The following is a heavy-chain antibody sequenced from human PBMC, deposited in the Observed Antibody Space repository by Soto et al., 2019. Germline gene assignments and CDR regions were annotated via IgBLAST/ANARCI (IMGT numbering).Heavy chain of an antibody. D-gene: IGHD3-10*01. V-gene: IGHV3-66*01. CDR3: ARGGSGSDWDYYGMDV. J-gene: IGHJ6*02. CDR1: ALTASKNY. CDR2: IYSGGTT. Sequence: EVQLVESGGGLVQPGGSLRLSCAGSALTASKNYMSWVRQPPGKGLEWVSVIYSGGTTYYADSVKDRFSISRDNSKSTLYLQMDNLRAGDTAVYYCARGGSGSDWDYYGMDVWARGPRSPSP.